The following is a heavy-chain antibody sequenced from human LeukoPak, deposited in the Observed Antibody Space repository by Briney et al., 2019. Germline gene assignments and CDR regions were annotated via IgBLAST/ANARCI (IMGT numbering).Heavy chain of an antibody. D-gene: IGHD5-18*01. CDR2: IHYSGST. V-gene: IGHV4-31*03. J-gene: IGHJ3*02. CDR1: GGSISSGGYY. CDR3: ARCGYSYGYQDAFDI. Sequence: SQTLSLTCTVSGGSISSGGYYWSWIRQHPGKGLEWIGYIHYSGSTYYNPSLKSRVTISVDTSKNQFSLKLSSVTAADTAVYYCARCGYSYGYQDAFDIWGQGTMVTVSS.